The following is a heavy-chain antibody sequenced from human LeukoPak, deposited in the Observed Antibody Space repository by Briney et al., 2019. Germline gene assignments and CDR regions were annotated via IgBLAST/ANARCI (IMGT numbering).Heavy chain of an antibody. D-gene: IGHD6-19*01. CDR1: GVSTTNGIYY. Sequence: SEILSLTCTVSGVSTTNGIYYWAWIRQPPGKGLEWIGSVHNVGSTYYNLSLRSRVTMSIDTSKNQFSLRLNSVTAADTAVYYCARHAEYNSGWHFYLDHWGQGILVTVSS. J-gene: IGHJ4*02. V-gene: IGHV4-39*01. CDR3: ARHAEYNSGWHFYLDH. CDR2: VHNVGST.